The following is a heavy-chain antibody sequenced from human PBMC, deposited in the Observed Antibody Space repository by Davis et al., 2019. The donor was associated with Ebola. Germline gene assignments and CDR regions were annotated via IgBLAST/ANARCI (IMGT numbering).Heavy chain of an antibody. CDR2: ISSSSSYI. CDR3: AREQGRVGDY. Sequence: GESLKISCAASGFTFSSYWMSWVRQAPGKGLEWVSSISSSSSYIYYADSVKGRFTISRDNAKNSLYLQMNSLRAEDTAVYYCAREQGRVGDYWGQGTLVTVSS. CDR1: GFTFSSYW. J-gene: IGHJ4*02. D-gene: IGHD2-2*01. V-gene: IGHV3-21*01.